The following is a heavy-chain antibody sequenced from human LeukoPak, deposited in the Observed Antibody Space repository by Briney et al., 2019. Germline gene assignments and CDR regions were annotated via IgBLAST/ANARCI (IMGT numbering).Heavy chain of an antibody. CDR2: INSDGSEG. CDR1: GFIFSNYW. V-gene: IGHV3-7*03. Sequence: GGSLRLSCEASGFIFSNYWMSWVRQAPGKGLEWVASINSDGSEGYYADVVKGRFTISRGNAKNSLYLQINSLRAEDTAVYYCARSSYSSSSSVWGQGTMVTVSS. D-gene: IGHD6-6*01. CDR3: ARSSYSSSSSV. J-gene: IGHJ3*01.